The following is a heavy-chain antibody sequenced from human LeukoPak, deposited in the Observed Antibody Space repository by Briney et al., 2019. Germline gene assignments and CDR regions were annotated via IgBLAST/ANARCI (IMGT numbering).Heavy chain of an antibody. CDR3: ARGGGDVYNVFDY. D-gene: IGHD5-24*01. J-gene: IGHJ4*02. Sequence: SETLSLTCTVSGGSISSGGYYWSWIRQHPGKGLEWIGYIYYNGSTYYNPSLKSRLTISVDTSKNQFSLKLSSVSAADTAVYYCARGGGDVYNVFDYWGQGTLVTVSS. V-gene: IGHV4-31*03. CDR1: GGSISSGGYY. CDR2: IYYNGST.